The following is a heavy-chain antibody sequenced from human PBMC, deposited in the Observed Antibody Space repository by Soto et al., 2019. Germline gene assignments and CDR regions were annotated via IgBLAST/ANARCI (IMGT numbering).Heavy chain of an antibody. J-gene: IGHJ6*02. D-gene: IGHD2-2*01. CDR1: GGTFSSYA. CDR3: ASGPALGSSTFPYYGMDV. V-gene: IGHV1-69*01. Sequence: QVQLVQSGAEVKKPGSSVKVSCKASGGTFSSYAISWVRQAPGQGLEWMGGIIPIFGTANYAQKFQGRVTTTADDSMSTAYMGLSSLRSEDTAVYYCASGPALGSSTFPYYGMDVWGQGTTVTVSS. CDR2: IIPIFGTA.